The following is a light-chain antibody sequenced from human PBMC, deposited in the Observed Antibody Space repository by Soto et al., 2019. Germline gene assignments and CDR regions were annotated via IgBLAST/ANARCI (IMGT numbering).Light chain of an antibody. Sequence: QSVLTQPPSASGTPGQRVTISCSGSSSNIGTNSVYWYWQLPGTAPKLLIFSNNQRPSGVPDRISGSKSGTSASLAISGLRSEDEADYYCAAWDDSLSGWVFGGVTKLTVL. CDR2: SNN. CDR3: AAWDDSLSGWV. V-gene: IGLV1-47*02. CDR1: SSNIGTNS. J-gene: IGLJ3*02.